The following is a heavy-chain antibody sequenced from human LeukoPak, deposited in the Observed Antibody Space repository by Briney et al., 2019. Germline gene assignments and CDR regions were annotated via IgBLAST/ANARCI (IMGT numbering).Heavy chain of an antibody. CDR2: ISAYNGNT. V-gene: IGHV1-18*01. CDR1: GYTFTSYG. CDR3: ARTNSKVRGLNSHFDY. Sequence: ASVKVYCKASGYTFTSYGTSWVRQAPGQGLEWMGWISAYNGNTNYAQKLQGRVTMTTDTSTSTAYMELRSLRSDDTAVYYCARTNSKVRGLNSHFDYWGQGTLVTVSS. D-gene: IGHD4-23*01. J-gene: IGHJ4*02.